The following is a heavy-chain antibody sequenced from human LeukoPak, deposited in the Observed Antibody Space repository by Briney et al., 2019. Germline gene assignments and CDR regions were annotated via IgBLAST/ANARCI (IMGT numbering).Heavy chain of an antibody. CDR2: ISYDGSNK. CDR1: GFTFSSYA. J-gene: IGHJ4*02. V-gene: IGHV3-30-3*01. D-gene: IGHD4-23*01. CDR3: ARDRGVTPEYYSDY. Sequence: GGSLRLSCAASGFTFSSYAMHWVRQAPGKGLEWVAVISYDGSNKYYADSVKGRFTISRDNSKNTLYLQMNSLRAEDTAVYYCARDRGVTPEYYSDYWGQGTLVTVSS.